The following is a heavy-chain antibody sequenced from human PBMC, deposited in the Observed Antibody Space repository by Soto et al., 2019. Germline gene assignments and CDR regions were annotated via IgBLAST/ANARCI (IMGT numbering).Heavy chain of an antibody. V-gene: IGHV4-34*01. D-gene: IGHD3-3*01. CDR2: INHSGST. CDR1: GGSFSGYY. J-gene: IGHJ6*03. CDR3: ARGHPQGYDFWSGHYYSYYMEV. Sequence: SETLSLTCAVYGGSFSGYYWSWIRQPPGKGLEWIGEINHSGSTNYNPSLKSRVTISVDTSKNQFSLKLSSVTAADTAVYYCARGHPQGYDFWSGHYYSYYMEVWGKGTTVTVSS.